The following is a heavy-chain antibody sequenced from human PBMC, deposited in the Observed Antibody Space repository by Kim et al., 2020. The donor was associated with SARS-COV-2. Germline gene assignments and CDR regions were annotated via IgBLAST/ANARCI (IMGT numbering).Heavy chain of an antibody. Sequence: GGSLRLSCAASGFTFTSYWMSWVRQAPGKGLEWVANIKHDGSGKYYADSVQGRFIISRDDAINSVYLQMTSLRAEDTALYFCVRDFDAYDGRNYWEWFDS. J-gene: IGHJ5*01. CDR3: VRDFDAYDGRNYWEWFDS. V-gene: IGHV3-7*05. D-gene: IGHD1-26*01. CDR2: IKHDGSGK. CDR1: GFTFTSYW.